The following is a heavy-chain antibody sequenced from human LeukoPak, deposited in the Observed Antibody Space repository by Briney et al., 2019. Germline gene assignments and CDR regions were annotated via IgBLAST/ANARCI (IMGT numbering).Heavy chain of an antibody. Sequence: PSETLSLTCTVSGGSISGYFWSWIRQPAGKGLEWIGRIHDNGDSNHNPSLKSRVTMALDTSGNQVSLKLTSVTAADTAVYYCARDRGIAAASLLWFDPWGQGTLVTVSS. J-gene: IGHJ5*02. CDR2: IHDNGDS. D-gene: IGHD6-13*01. CDR3: ARDRGIAAASLLWFDP. V-gene: IGHV4-4*07. CDR1: GGSISGYF.